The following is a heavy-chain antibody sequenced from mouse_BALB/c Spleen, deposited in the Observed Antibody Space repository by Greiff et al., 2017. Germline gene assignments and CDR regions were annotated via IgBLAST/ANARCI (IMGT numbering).Heavy chain of an antibody. J-gene: IGHJ4*01. CDR1: GFTFSSYT. Sequence: EVKLVESGGGLVKPGGSLKLSCAASGFTFSSYTMSWVRQTPEKRLEWVATISSGGSYTYYPDSVKGRFTISRDNAKNTLYLQMSSLKSEDTAMYYCTREGNAMDYWGQGTSVTVSS. V-gene: IGHV5-6-4*01. D-gene: IGHD2-1*01. CDR3: TREGNAMDY. CDR2: ISSGGSYT.